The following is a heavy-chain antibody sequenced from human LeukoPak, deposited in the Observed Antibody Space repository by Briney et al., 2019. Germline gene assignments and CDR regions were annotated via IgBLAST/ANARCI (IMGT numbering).Heavy chain of an antibody. CDR3: ARTVSNIVVVPAAIESYYYYMDV. V-gene: IGHV4-39*07. D-gene: IGHD2-2*01. CDR2: IYYSGST. J-gene: IGHJ6*03. Sequence: SETLSLTCTVSGGSISSSSYYWGWIRQPPGKGLEWIGSIYYSGSTYYNPSLKSRVTISVDRSKNQFSLKLSSVTAADTAVYYCARTVSNIVVVPAAIESYYYYMDVWGKGTTVTVSS. CDR1: GGSISSSSYY.